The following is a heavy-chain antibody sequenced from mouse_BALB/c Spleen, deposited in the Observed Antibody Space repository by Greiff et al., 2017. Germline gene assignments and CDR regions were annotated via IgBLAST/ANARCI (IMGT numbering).Heavy chain of an antibody. D-gene: IGHD2-10*02. CDR1: GFAFSSYD. CDR3: ARHLYGNFFAY. V-gene: IGHV5-12-1*01. CDR2: ISSGGGST. J-gene: IGHJ3*01. Sequence: EVQVVESGGGLVKPGGSLKLSCAASGFAFSSYDMSWVRQTPGKRLEWVAYISSGGGSTYYTDTVNGRLTISRDNAKNTLYLQMSSLKSEDTAMYYCARHLYGNFFAYWGQGTLVTVSA.